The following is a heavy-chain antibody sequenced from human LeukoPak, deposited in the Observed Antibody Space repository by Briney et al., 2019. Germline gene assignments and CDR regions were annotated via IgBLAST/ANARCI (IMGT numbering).Heavy chain of an antibody. J-gene: IGHJ6*02. Sequence: HSGGSLRLSCAASGFTFDDYAMHWVRQAPGKGLEWVSGISWNSGSIGYADSVKGRFTISRDNAKNSLYLQMNSLRAEDTALYYCAKDMVYGSGSYPFPTMDVWGQGTTVTVSS. V-gene: IGHV3-9*01. D-gene: IGHD3-10*01. CDR1: GFTFDDYA. CDR2: ISWNSGSI. CDR3: AKDMVYGSGSYPFPTMDV.